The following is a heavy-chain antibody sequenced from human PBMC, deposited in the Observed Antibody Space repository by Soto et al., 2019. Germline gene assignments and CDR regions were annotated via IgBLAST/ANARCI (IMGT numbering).Heavy chain of an antibody. CDR1: GGSFSGYY. CDR3: ATDGLLHVFDI. D-gene: IGHD2-15*01. V-gene: IGHV4-34*01. J-gene: IGHJ3*02. Sequence: SETLSLTCAVYGGSFSGYYWSWIRQPPGKGLEWIGEINHSGSTNYNPSLKSRVTISVDTSKNQFSLKLSSVTAADTAVYYCATDGLLHVFDIWGQGSMVTVSS. CDR2: INHSGST.